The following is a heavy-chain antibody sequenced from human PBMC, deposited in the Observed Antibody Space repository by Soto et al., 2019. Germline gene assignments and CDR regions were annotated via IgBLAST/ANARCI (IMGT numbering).Heavy chain of an antibody. Sequence: QLQLQESGPGLVMPSETLSLTCTVSGASISSNNYYWVWMRQPPGKGLEWIVSVSYSGTSYYNPSLRSRISFSVDTSKNQLSLMVNSVTAADTAVYYCGSQTSGRDYMDVWGEGTTVIVSS. CDR2: VSYSGTS. D-gene: IGHD3-10*01. CDR1: GASISSNNYY. V-gene: IGHV4-39*01. CDR3: GSQTSGRDYMDV. J-gene: IGHJ6*03.